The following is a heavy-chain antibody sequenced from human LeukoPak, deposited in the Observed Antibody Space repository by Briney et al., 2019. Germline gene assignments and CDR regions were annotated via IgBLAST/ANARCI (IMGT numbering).Heavy chain of an antibody. CDR2: ISAYNGNT. Sequence: ASVKVSCKASGYTFTSYGISWVRQAPGQGLEWMGWISAYNGNTNYAQRLQGRVTMTTDTSTSTAYMELRSLRSDDTAVYYCARGYLTYSSSWYTGLDYWGQGTLVTVSS. CDR1: GYTFTSYG. CDR3: ARGYLTYSSSWYTGLDY. J-gene: IGHJ4*02. D-gene: IGHD6-13*01. V-gene: IGHV1-18*01.